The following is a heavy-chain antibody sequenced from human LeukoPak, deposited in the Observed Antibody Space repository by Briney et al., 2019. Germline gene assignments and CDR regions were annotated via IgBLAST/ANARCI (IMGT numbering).Heavy chain of an antibody. J-gene: IGHJ4*02. V-gene: IGHV5-51*01. D-gene: IGHD3-10*01. CDR3: ARRRSSTLIDY. CDR2: IYPGDSDT. CDR1: GYSFSSYW. Sequence: GGSLKVSCMGSGYSFSSYWIAWVRQMPGKGLEWMGIIYPGDSDTTYSPSFQGQVTISADKSISTAYLQWNSLKASDTAMYFCARRRSSTLIDYWGQGTLVTVSS.